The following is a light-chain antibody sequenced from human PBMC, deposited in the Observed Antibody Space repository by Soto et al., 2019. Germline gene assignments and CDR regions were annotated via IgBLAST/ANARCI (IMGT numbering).Light chain of an antibody. CDR2: RTN. V-gene: IGLV1-47*01. Sequence: QAVLTQLPSASGIPGQGVTISCSGITCNIGSNYVYWYHHLPGTAPNLLIYRTNQRPSGVPDRSSGSKSGTSASLAISGLRSDDEADYFCTTWDDSLNGFYVFRTGTKVTVL. CDR3: TTWDDSLNGFYV. J-gene: IGLJ1*01. CDR1: TCNIGSNY.